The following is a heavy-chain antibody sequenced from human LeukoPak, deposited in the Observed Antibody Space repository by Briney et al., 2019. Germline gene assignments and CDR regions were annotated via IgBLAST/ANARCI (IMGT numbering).Heavy chain of an antibody. Sequence: GGSLRLSCAASGFTFSNAWMSWVRQAPGKGLEWVGRIKSKTDGGTTDYAAPVKGRFTISRDDSKNTLYLQMNSLRAEDTAVYYCARDKGYVWGSYRYIDYWGQGTLVTVSS. J-gene: IGHJ4*02. D-gene: IGHD3-16*02. V-gene: IGHV3-15*01. CDR2: IKSKTDGGTT. CDR1: GFTFSNAW. CDR3: ARDKGYVWGSYRYIDY.